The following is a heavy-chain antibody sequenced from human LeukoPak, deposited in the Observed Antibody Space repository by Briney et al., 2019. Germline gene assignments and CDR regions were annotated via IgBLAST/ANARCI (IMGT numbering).Heavy chain of an antibody. CDR2: ISSSGRTI. CDR3: ARDKDPYYYDSSGYYLDY. D-gene: IGHD3-22*01. Sequence: PGGSLRLSCAASGFTFSNSEMNWVRQAPGKGLEWVSYISSSGRTIYHADSVKGRFTISRDNAKNTLYLQMNSLRAEDTAVYYCARDKDPYYYDSSGYYLDYWGQGTLVTVSS. J-gene: IGHJ4*02. CDR1: GFTFSNSE. V-gene: IGHV3-48*03.